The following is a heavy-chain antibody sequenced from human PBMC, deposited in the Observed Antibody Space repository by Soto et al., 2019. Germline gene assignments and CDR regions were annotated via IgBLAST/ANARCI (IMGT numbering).Heavy chain of an antibody. D-gene: IGHD6-13*01. Sequence: SETLSLTCNVSGGCIDMGGYDWSWIRQQPGKGRGWIRYIYNSGRTYNNPYLKSRITISVDTSKNQFSLRLSSVTAADTAVYYCGTSVAAGKSFLDHWGQGTLVTVSS. V-gene: IGHV4-31*03. CDR1: GGCIDMGGYD. CDR2: IYNSGRT. CDR3: GTSVAAGKSFLDH. J-gene: IGHJ4*02.